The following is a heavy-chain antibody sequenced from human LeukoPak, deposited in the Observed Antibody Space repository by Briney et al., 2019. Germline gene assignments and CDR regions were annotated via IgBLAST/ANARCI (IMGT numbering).Heavy chain of an antibody. CDR3: AREFRTTTWSYDAFDL. CDR2: INPTSGGT. V-gene: IGHV1-2*02. CDR1: GYTFTDYY. Sequence: GASVKVSCKASGYTFTDYYMHWVRQAPGQGLEWVGWINPTSGGTNYAQKFQDRVTMTRDTSNNTPYMELSRLRSDDTAVYYCAREFRTTTWSYDAFDLWGQGTMVTVSS. J-gene: IGHJ3*01. D-gene: IGHD1/OR15-1a*01.